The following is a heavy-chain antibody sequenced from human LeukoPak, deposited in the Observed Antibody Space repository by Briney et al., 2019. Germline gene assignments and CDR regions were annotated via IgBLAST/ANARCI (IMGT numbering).Heavy chain of an antibody. CDR3: ARAMSIAARLQTIFDY. D-gene: IGHD6-6*01. Sequence: SETLSLTCTVSGGSLSSSSHYWGWIRQPPGKGLEWIGSMYYRGSTYHNPSLKSRVTISVDTSKNQFSLKLSSVTAADTAVYYCARAMSIAARLQTIFDYWGQGTLVTVSS. V-gene: IGHV4-39*07. CDR2: MYYRGST. CDR1: GGSLSSSSHY. J-gene: IGHJ4*02.